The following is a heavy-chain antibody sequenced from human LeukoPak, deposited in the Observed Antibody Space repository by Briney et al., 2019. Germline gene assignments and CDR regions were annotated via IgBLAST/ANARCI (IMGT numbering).Heavy chain of an antibody. J-gene: IGHJ3*02. CDR2: INHSGST. D-gene: IGHD3-9*01. CDR3: ASDTRDILTGPPDAFDI. V-gene: IGHV4-34*01. CDR1: GGSISSYY. Sequence: SETLSLTCTVSGGSISSYYWNWIRQPPGKGLEWIGEINHSGSTNYNPSLKSRVTISVDTSKNQFSLKLSSVTAADTAVYYCASDTRDILTGPPDAFDIWGQGTMVTVSS.